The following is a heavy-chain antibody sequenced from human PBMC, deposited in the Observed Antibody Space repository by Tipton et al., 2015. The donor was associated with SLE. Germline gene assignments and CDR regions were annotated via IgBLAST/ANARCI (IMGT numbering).Heavy chain of an antibody. Sequence: GSLRLSCAVSGYSISSGYYWGWIRQPPGKGLEWIGEINHSGSTNYNPSLKSRVTISVDTSKNQFSLKLSSVTAADTAVYYWARDPGYCSGGSCSDAFDIWGQGTMVTVSS. J-gene: IGHJ3*02. D-gene: IGHD2-15*01. CDR1: GYSISSGYY. CDR3: ARDPGYCSGGSCSDAFDI. V-gene: IGHV4-38-2*02. CDR2: INHSGST.